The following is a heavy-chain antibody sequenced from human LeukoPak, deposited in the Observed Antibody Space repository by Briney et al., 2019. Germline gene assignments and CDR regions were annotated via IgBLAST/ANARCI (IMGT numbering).Heavy chain of an antibody. V-gene: IGHV4-59*08. J-gene: IGHJ4*02. CDR2: IHYSGST. CDR1: GSMYNYY. Sequence: SETLSLTCTVSGSMYNYYWSWIRQPPGKGLEWIGYIHYSGSTNYNPSLESRVTMSLDTSKNQVSLKLNSVTAADTAVYYCARGLGDYYGSGTHFHRLFDYWGQGTLVTVSS. D-gene: IGHD3-10*01. CDR3: ARGLGDYYGSGTHFHRLFDY.